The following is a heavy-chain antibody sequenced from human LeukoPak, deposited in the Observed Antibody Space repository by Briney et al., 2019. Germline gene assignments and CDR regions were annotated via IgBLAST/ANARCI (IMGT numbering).Heavy chain of an antibody. Sequence: SETLSLTCSVSGGSISSYYWSWIRQPPGRGLEWIGYIYYSGRTSYNPSLKSRVTISVDTSKNQFSLKLSSVTAADTAVYFCARGPYSYDSSGAFDIWGQGTMVTVSS. D-gene: IGHD3-22*01. V-gene: IGHV4-59*08. CDR2: IYYSGRT. J-gene: IGHJ3*02. CDR3: ARGPYSYDSSGAFDI. CDR1: GGSISSYY.